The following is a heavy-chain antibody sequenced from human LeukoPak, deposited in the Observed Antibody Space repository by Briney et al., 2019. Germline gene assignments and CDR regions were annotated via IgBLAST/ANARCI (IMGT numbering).Heavy chain of an antibody. Sequence: PGGSLRLSCAPSGFTFCSYTMNSVGQAPGKGLEWVSSISSSSNYRYYADSVRGRFTISRDNAKKSLYLQMNSLRAEETAVYDCGKDRTFLYYWGQGTLVTVSS. D-gene: IGHD2/OR15-2a*01. CDR3: GKDRTFLYY. J-gene: IGHJ4*02. V-gene: IGHV3-21*01. CDR1: GFTFCSYT. CDR2: ISSSSNYR.